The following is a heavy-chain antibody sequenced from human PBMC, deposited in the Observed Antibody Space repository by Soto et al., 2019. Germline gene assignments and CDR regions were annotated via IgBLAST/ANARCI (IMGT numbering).Heavy chain of an antibody. J-gene: IGHJ2*01. V-gene: IGHV3-64*07. CDR2: ISTNGGAT. D-gene: IGHD4-17*01. Sequence: EVQLVESGGGLVQPGGSLRLSCAASGFTFSTYTMHWVRQAPGKGLEYVSGISTNGGATYYGDSVKGRFTITRDNSKNTLYLQMGRLRAEDMAVYYCARVIYDDHMRGYSDLWGRGTLVTVSS. CDR3: ARVIYDDHMRGYSDL. CDR1: GFTFSTYT.